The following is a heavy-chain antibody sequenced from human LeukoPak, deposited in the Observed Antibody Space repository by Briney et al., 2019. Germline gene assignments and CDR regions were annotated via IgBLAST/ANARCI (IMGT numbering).Heavy chain of an antibody. CDR2: ISWNSGSI. D-gene: IGHD2-2*01. CDR1: GFTFDDYA. Sequence: PGRSLRLSCAASGFTFDDYAMHWVRQAPGKGLEWVSGISWNSGSIGYADSVKGRFTISRDNAKNSLCLQMNSLRAEDTALYYCAKDIGDGYCSSTSCFFDYWGQGTLVTVSS. J-gene: IGHJ4*02. V-gene: IGHV3-9*01. CDR3: AKDIGDGYCSSTSCFFDY.